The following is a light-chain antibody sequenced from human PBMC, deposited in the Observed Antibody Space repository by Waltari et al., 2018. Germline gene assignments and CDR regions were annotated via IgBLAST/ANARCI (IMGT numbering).Light chain of an antibody. CDR2: SNN. CDR3: AAWDDSLNGVV. CDR1: SSNIASNT. J-gene: IGLJ2*01. V-gene: IGLV1-44*01. Sequence: QSVLTQPPSASGTPGQRVTISCSGSSSNIASNTVNWYQQLPGTAPKLLIYSNNQRPSGVPDRFSGSRSGTSASLAISGPQAEDEADYYCAAWDDSLNGVVFGGGTKLTVL.